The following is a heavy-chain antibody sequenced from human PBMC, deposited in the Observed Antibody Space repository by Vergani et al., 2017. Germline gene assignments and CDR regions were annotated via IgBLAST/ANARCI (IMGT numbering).Heavy chain of an antibody. CDR3: ARRSRSDYFDS. Sequence: QLHLQESGPGLVKPSETLSLTCAVSGDSISSGNNWGWIRQPPGKGLGWISSGSHSRETYFNPALKGRVTISMDTSKNYFFLTLSSFTAAATAMYYCARRSRSDYFDSWGQGVLITVSS. D-gene: IGHD4-17*01. J-gene: IGHJ5*02. V-gene: IGHV4-38-2*01. CDR1: GDSISSGNN. CDR2: GSHSRET.